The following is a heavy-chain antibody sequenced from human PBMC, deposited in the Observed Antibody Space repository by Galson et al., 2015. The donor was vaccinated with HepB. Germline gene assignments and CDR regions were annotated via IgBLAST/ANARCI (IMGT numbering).Heavy chain of an antibody. D-gene: IGHD2-21*02. CDR1: GFTFDDYA. V-gene: IGHV3-9*01. J-gene: IGHJ2*01. CDR3: TKDIQGGDSFWYFDL. CDR2: IRWNSGTI. Sequence: SLRLSCAASGFTFDDYAMHWVRQAPGKGLEWVSGIRWNSGTIGYADSVKGRFTISRDNAKNSLYLQMSSLRAEDTALYYCTKDIQGGDSFWYFDLWGRGTLVSVSP.